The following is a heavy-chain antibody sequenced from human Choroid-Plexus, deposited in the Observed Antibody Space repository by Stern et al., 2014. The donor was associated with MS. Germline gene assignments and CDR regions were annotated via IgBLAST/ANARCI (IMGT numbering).Heavy chain of an antibody. V-gene: IGHV1-2*02. CDR3: ARDQRGITIFGVVTDYYYLGMDV. J-gene: IGHJ6*02. Sequence: QVPLGQSGAEVKKPGASVKVSCKTSGYIFTGYYIHWVRQAPGQGLEWIAWINPNTGGAKYAQKFQGRVTMSRDTSISTAYVELSSLTSDDTAVYYCARDQRGITIFGVVTDYYYLGMDVWGQGTTVTVSS. CDR1: GYIFTGYY. D-gene: IGHD3-3*01. CDR2: INPNTGGA.